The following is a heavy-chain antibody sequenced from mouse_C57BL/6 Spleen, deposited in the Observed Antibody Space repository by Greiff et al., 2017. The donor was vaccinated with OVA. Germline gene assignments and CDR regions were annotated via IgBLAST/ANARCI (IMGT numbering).Heavy chain of an antibody. V-gene: IGHV1-15*01. CDR2: IDPETGGT. D-gene: IGHD2-1*01. CDR1: GYTFTDYE. CDR3: TSYGNYFDY. J-gene: IGHJ2*01. Sequence: QVQLQQSGAELVRPGASVTLSCKASGYTFTDYEMHWVKQTPVHGLEWIGAIDPETGGTAYNQTFKGKAILTADKSSSTAYMELRSLTSEDSAVYYCTSYGNYFDYWGQGTTLTVSS.